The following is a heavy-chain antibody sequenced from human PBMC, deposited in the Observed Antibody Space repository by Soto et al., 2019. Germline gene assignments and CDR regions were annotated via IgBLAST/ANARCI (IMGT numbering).Heavy chain of an antibody. CDR3: AKDNIAAAGTALDY. D-gene: IGHD6-13*01. CDR1: GFTFSSYA. Sequence: GGSLRLSCAASGFTFSSYAMSWVRQAAGKGLEWVSAISGSGGSTYYADYVKGRFTISRDNSKNTLYLQMNSLRAEDTAVYYCAKDNIAAAGTALDYWGQGTLVTVSS. J-gene: IGHJ4*02. CDR2: ISGSGGST. V-gene: IGHV3-23*01.